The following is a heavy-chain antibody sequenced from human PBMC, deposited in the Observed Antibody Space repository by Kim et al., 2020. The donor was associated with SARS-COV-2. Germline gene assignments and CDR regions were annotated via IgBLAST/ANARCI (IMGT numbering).Heavy chain of an antibody. CDR3: ARVVGSTTVTTFNWFDP. V-gene: IGHV1-69*04. Sequence: FQGRVTITADKSTSTAYMGLSSLRSEDTAVYYCARVVGSTTVTTFNWFDPWGQGTLVTVSS. J-gene: IGHJ5*02. D-gene: IGHD4-17*01.